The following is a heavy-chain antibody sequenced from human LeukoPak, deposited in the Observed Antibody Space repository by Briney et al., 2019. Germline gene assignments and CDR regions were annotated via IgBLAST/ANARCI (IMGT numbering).Heavy chain of an antibody. Sequence: KSSETLSLTCTVSGGSINTYYWSWIRQPAGKGLEWIGRINASGRTNYNPSLKSRVTMSVDTSKNQFSLKVNSVTAADTAVYYCASHKGTLRAFDIWGQGTMVTVSS. V-gene: IGHV4-4*07. CDR2: INASGRT. J-gene: IGHJ3*02. D-gene: IGHD3-10*01. CDR1: GGSINTYY. CDR3: ASHKGTLRAFDI.